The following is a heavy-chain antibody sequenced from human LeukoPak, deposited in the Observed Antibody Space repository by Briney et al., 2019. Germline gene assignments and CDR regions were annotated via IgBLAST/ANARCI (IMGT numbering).Heavy chain of an antibody. CDR2: IYYSGST. D-gene: IGHD4-17*01. CDR1: GGSISSGGYY. J-gene: IGHJ5*02. Sequence: SETLSLTCTASGGSISSGGYYWSWIRQHPGKGLEWIGYIYYSGSTYYNPSLKSRVTISVDTSKNQFSLKLSSVTAADTAVYYCARDYGDYVGSWFDPWGQGTLVTVSS. V-gene: IGHV4-31*03. CDR3: ARDYGDYVGSWFDP.